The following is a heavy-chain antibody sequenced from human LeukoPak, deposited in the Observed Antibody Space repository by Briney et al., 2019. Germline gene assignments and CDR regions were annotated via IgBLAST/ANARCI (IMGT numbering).Heavy chain of an antibody. J-gene: IGHJ4*02. CDR2: IYYSGSI. CDR1: GDSVTNHY. V-gene: IGHV4-59*02. Sequence: SETLSLTCIVSGDSVTNHYWSLIRQPPGKGLEWIGYIYYSGSINYNPSLKSRVTISVDTSRNQFSMKLNSVTAADTAVYYCARYSSGWSIFDYWGQGTLVTVSS. CDR3: ARYSSGWSIFDY. D-gene: IGHD6-19*01.